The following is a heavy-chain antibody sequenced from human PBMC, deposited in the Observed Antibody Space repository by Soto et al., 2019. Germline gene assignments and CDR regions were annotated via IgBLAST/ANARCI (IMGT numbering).Heavy chain of an antibody. CDR3: ASADTMIVMAPDY. CDR1: GGSISSGGYY. V-gene: IGHV4-31*03. Sequence: SETLSLTCTVSGGSISSGGYYWSWIRQHPGKGLEWIGYIYYSGSTYYNPSLKSRVTISVDTSKNQFSLKLSSVTAADTAVYYSASADTMIVMAPDYWGQGTLVTVSS. J-gene: IGHJ4*02. D-gene: IGHD3-22*01. CDR2: IYYSGST.